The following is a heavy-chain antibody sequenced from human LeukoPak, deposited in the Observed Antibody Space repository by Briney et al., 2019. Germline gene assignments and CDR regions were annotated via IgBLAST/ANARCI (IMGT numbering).Heavy chain of an antibody. CDR3: ARSFVSSWYLELSGGFFDY. CDR2: IYYSGST. J-gene: IGHJ4*02. Sequence: SETLSLTCTVSGYSISSGYYWGWIRQPPGKGLEWIGYIYYSGSTNYNPSLKGRVTISVDTSKNQFSLKLSSVTAADTAVYYCARSFVSSWYLELSGGFFDYWGQGTLVTVSS. CDR1: GYSISSGYY. D-gene: IGHD6-13*01. V-gene: IGHV4-61*01.